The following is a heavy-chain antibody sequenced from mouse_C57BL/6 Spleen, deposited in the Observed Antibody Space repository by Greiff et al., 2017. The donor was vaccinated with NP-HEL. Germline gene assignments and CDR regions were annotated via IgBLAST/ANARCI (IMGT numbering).Heavy chain of an antibody. CDR2: INPNYGTT. J-gene: IGHJ3*01. CDR1: GYSFTDYY. D-gene: IGHD1-1*01. CDR3: ASQGSSFAY. V-gene: IGHV1-39*01. Sequence: VQLKQSGPELVKPGASVKISCKASGYSFTDYYMNWVQQSPGKSLEWIGVINPNYGTTSYNQKFKGKATLTVAQSSSTAYMQLNSLTYEDSAVYYFASQGSSFAYWGQGTLVTVSA.